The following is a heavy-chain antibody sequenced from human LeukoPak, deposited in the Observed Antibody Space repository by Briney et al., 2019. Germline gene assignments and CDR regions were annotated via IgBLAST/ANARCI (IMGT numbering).Heavy chain of an antibody. J-gene: IGHJ3*02. Sequence: ASVKASCKVSGYTLTELSMHWVRQAPGKGLEWMGGFDPEDGETIYAQKFQGRVTMTEDTSTDTAYMELSSLRSEDTAVYYCATTASYHDAFDIWGQGTMVTVSS. D-gene: IGHD1-26*01. CDR3: ATTASYHDAFDI. CDR1: GYTLTELS. V-gene: IGHV1-24*01. CDR2: FDPEDGET.